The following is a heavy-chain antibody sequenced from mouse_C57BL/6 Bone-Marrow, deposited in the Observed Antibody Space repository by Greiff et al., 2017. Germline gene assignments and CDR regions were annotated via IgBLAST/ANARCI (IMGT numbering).Heavy chain of an antibody. Sequence: EVQLVESGGGLVQPGGSLSLSCAASGFTFTDYYMSWVRQPPGTALEWLGFIRNKANGYTTEYSASVKGRFTISRDNSQSILYLQMNALRAEDSATYYCASDGYPWYFDVWGTGTTVTVSS. J-gene: IGHJ1*03. V-gene: IGHV7-3*01. CDR1: GFTFTDYY. CDR2: IRNKANGYTT. D-gene: IGHD2-3*01. CDR3: ASDGYPWYFDV.